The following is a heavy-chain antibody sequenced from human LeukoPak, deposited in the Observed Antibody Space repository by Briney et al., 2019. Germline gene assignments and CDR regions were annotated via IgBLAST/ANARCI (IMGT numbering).Heavy chain of an antibody. CDR1: GFTFSSDA. J-gene: IGHJ4*02. CDR2: LNEGGDRT. Sequence: TGGSLRLSCAASGFTFSSDAMSWARQAPGEGLEWVSSLNEGGDRTYYTDSVKGRFTISRDNSKNTLYLQMNSLRPEDTAVYYCAREEYYFDYWGQGTLVTVSS. D-gene: IGHD3-10*01. CDR3: AREEYYFDY. V-gene: IGHV3-23*01.